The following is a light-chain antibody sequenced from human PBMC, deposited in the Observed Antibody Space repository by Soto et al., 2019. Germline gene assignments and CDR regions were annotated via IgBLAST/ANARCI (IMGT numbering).Light chain of an antibody. V-gene: IGLV1-40*01. Sequence: QSVLTQPPSVSGAPGQRVTISCTGSSSNIGAGYDVHWYQQLPGTAPKLLIYGNSNRPSAVPDRFSGSKSGTSASLAITGLQAEDEADYYCQSYDSSLSGLLFGGGTKLTVL. CDR1: SSNIGAGYD. CDR3: QSYDSSLSGLL. J-gene: IGLJ2*01. CDR2: GNS.